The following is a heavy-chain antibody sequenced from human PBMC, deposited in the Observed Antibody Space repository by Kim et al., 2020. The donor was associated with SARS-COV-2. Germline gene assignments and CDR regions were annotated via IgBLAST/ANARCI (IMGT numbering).Heavy chain of an antibody. V-gene: IGHV3-53*01. CDR1: GFTVSTNY. Sequence: GGSLRLSCVVSGFTVSTNYMTWVRQAPGKGLEWVSVIFKGGTTYYADSVKGRFTISRDNSKNTLFLQISSLRAEDTAVYYCAAGARGSLVLYFFDYWGQ. J-gene: IGHJ4*02. CDR3: AAGARGSLVLYFFDY. CDR2: IFKGGTT. D-gene: IGHD3-10*01.